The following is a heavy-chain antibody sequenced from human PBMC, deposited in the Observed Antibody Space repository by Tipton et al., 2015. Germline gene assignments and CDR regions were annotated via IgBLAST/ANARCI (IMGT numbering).Heavy chain of an antibody. Sequence: TLSLTCTVSGGSFSDYYWSWIRQSPGEGLEWIVSLYYNDNIYYNPSLQSRVAMSADTSRNQFSLNLTSVTAADTSVYYCVRPANHGFDVWGQGTMVTVSS. V-gene: IGHV4-59*04. J-gene: IGHJ3*01. CDR2: LYYNDNI. CDR3: VRPANHGFDV. CDR1: GGSFSDYY. D-gene: IGHD1-14*01.